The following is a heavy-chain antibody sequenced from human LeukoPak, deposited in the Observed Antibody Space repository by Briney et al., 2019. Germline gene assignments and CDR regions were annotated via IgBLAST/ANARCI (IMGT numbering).Heavy chain of an antibody. V-gene: IGHV3-21*01. J-gene: IGHJ4*02. D-gene: IGHD2/OR15-2a*01. CDR1: GFTFSSYS. CDR3: ARENSLFYFDY. Sequence: PGGSLRLSCAASGFTFSSYSMNWVRQAPGKGLEWVSSISSSSSYIHSADSVRGRFTISRDNAKNSLFLQMNSLRAEDTAVYYCARENSLFYFDYWGQGTLVTVSS. CDR2: ISSSSSYI.